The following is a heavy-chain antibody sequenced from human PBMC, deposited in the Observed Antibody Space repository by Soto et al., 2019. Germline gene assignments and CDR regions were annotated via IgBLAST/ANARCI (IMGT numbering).Heavy chain of an antibody. D-gene: IGHD3-22*01. CDR1: GFTFTSYA. CDR2: IIPFFGTP. V-gene: IGHV1-69*06. J-gene: IGHJ4*02. Sequence: QVQLVQSGAEVKRPGSSVKVSCKASGFTFTSYALSWVRQAPGQGPEWMGGIIPFFGTPNYAQKFQGRVTITADKSTSTFYMDLSGLKSEDTAFYYCARDKGAYYSHFEYRGQGTLVTVSS. CDR3: ARDKGAYYSHFEY.